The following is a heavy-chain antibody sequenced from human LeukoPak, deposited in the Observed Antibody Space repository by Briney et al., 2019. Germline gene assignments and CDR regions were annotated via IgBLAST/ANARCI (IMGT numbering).Heavy chain of an antibody. Sequence: PQTLSLTCTVSGGSISSGDYYWSWIRQPPGQGLEWIGYIYYSGSTYYNPSLKSRVTISVDTSKNQFSLKLSSVTAADTAVYYCARASRPYYDFWSGYYGYYGMDVWGQGTTVTVSS. V-gene: IGHV4-30-4*01. J-gene: IGHJ6*02. CDR3: ARASRPYYDFWSGYYGYYGMDV. CDR2: IYYSGST. D-gene: IGHD3-3*01. CDR1: GGSISSGDYY.